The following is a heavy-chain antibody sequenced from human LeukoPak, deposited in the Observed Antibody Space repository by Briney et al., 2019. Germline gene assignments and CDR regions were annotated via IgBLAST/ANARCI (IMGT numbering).Heavy chain of an antibody. J-gene: IGHJ4*02. V-gene: IGHV1-18*01. CDR2: ISAYNGNT. D-gene: IGHD2-2*01. CDR1: GYTFTSYG. CDR3: ARDSSPIVVVPAANDY. Sequence: ASVKVSCKASGYTFTSYGISWVRQAPGQGLEWMGWISAYNGNTNYAQKLQGRVTMTTDTSTSTAYMELRSLRSDDTAVYYCARDSSPIVVVPAANDYWGQGTLVTVSS.